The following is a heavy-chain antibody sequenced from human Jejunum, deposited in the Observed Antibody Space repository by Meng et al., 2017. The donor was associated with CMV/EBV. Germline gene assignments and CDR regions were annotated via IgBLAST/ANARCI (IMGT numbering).Heavy chain of an antibody. Sequence: FTVRPNPMTWVRQPPGKGLEWVSIMYRDGSTSYTDSVKGRFTISRDSSNDMFYLQMNNVRDEDTARYYCARVGGLYCGDDCYSQGLDRWGQGTLVTVSS. CDR3: ARVGGLYCGDDCYSQGLDR. CDR2: MYRDGST. V-gene: IGHV3-53*01. J-gene: IGHJ5*02. CDR1: FTVRPNP. D-gene: IGHD2-21*02.